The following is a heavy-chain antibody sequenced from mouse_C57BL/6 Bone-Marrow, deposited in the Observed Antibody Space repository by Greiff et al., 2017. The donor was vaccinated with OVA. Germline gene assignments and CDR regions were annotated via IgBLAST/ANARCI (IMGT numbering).Heavy chain of an antibody. CDR3: ARGGYYRFDY. V-gene: IGHV1-69*01. CDR1: GYTFTSYW. D-gene: IGHD2-3*01. J-gene: IGHJ2*01. CDR2: IDPSDSYT. Sequence: QVQLKQPGAELVMPGASVKLSCKASGYTFTSYWMHWVKQRPGQGLEWIGEIDPSDSYTNYNQKFKGKSTLTVDKSSSTAYMQLSSLTSEDSAVYYCARGGYYRFDYWGQGTTLTVSS.